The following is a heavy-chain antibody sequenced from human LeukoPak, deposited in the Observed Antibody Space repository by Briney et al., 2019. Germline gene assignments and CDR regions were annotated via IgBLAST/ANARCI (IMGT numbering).Heavy chain of an antibody. CDR3: ARVTGYRIEDYFDY. CDR2: IYYSGST. D-gene: IGHD6-13*01. V-gene: IGHV4-59*01. J-gene: IGHJ4*02. Sequence: PSETLSLTCTVSGGSISSYYWSWIRQPPGKGLEWIGYIYYSGSTNYNPSLESRVTISVETSKNEFSLKLRSVTAADTAVYYCARVTGYRIEDYFDYWGQGTLVTVSS. CDR1: GGSISSYY.